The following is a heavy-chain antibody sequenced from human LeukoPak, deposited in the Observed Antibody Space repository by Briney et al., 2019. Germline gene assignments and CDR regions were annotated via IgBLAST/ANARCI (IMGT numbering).Heavy chain of an antibody. D-gene: IGHD3-10*01. CDR3: AKAFFRSGSYSVFDY. V-gene: IGHV3-23*01. Sequence: GGSLRLSCAASGFTFDSYAMSWVRQAPGKGLEWVSAISGSGVSTYYADSVKGRFTISRDNSKNTLYLQMNSLRAEDTAVYYCAKAFFRSGSYSVFDYWGQGTLVTVSS. CDR2: ISGSGVST. CDR1: GFTFDSYA. J-gene: IGHJ4*02.